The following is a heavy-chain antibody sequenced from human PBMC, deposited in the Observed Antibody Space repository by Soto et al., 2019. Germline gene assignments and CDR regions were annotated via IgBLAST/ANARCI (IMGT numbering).Heavy chain of an antibody. Sequence: QVQLVESGGGVVQPGRSLRLSCAASGFTFSSYGMHWVRQAPGKGLEWVAVISYDGSNKYYADSVKGRFTISRDNSKNTLYLQMNSLRAEDTAVYYCAKDEGAAAADYYYGMDVW. CDR1: GFTFSSYG. CDR2: ISYDGSNK. J-gene: IGHJ6*01. CDR3: AKDEGAAAADYYYGMDV. V-gene: IGHV3-30*18. D-gene: IGHD6-13*01.